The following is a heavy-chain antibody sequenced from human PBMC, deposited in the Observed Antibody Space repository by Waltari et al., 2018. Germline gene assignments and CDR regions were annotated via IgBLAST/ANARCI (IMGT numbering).Heavy chain of an antibody. D-gene: IGHD5-18*01. V-gene: IGHV4-59*01. CDR2: IYYSGST. J-gene: IGHJ6*03. CDR1: GGSISSYY. Sequence: QVQLQESGPGLVKPSETLFLTCTVSGGSISSYYWSWIRQPPGKGLEWIGYIYYSGSTNYNPSLKSRVTISVDTSKNQFSLKLSSVTAADTAVYYCARGTAYYYYMDVWGKGPRSPSP. CDR3: ARGTAYYYYMDV.